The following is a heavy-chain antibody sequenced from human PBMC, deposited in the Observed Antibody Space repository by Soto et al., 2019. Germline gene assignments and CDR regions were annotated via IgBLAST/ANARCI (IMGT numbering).Heavy chain of an antibody. CDR3: ARAGQYYDASGYAN. CDR2: ISAYNGNS. J-gene: IGHJ4*02. V-gene: IGHV1-18*01. D-gene: IGHD3-22*01. Sequence: QVKLVQSGAEVKKPGASIKVSCKASGYSFATSGMTWVRQAPGQGLEWVGWISAYNGNSNYDQNLQDRVTMTTDTSTTTAYLELRNLISDDSAVYYCARAGQYYDASGYANWGQGTLVTVSS. CDR1: GYSFATSG.